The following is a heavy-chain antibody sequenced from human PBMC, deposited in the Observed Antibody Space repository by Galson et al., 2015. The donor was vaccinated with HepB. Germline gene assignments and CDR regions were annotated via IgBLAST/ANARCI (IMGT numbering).Heavy chain of an antibody. V-gene: IGHV3-48*03. CDR1: GFTFSSYE. CDR2: ISSSGSTT. Sequence: SLRLSCAATGFTFSSYEMNWVRQAPGKGLEWVSYISSSGSTTYYADSVKGRFTTSRDNAKNSVFLEMNSLRADDSAVYYCAREGIEWELRYVDYWGQGSLVTVSS. J-gene: IGHJ4*02. D-gene: IGHD1-26*01. CDR3: AREGIEWELRYVDY.